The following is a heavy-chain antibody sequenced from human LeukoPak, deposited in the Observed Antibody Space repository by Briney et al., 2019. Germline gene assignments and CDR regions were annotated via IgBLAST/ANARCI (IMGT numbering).Heavy chain of an antibody. J-gene: IGHJ2*01. D-gene: IGHD2-2*01. CDR3: ARLPGIVVVPAAGYWYFDL. V-gene: IGHV4-59*08. CDR1: GGSISSYY. CDR2: IYYSGST. Sequence: PSETLSLTCTVSGGSISSYYWSWIRQPPGKGLEWIGYIYYSGSTNYNPSLKSRVTISVDTSKNQFSLKLSSVTAADTAVYYCARLPGIVVVPAAGYWYFDLWGRGTLVTVSS.